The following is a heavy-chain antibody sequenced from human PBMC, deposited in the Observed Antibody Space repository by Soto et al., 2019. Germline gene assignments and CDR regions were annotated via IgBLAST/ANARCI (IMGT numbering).Heavy chain of an antibody. J-gene: IGHJ4*02. D-gene: IGHD1-26*01. CDR1: GFSLTSLD. Sequence: ASLKVSCKASGFSLTSLDINWVRQTAGQGLEWMGWMQPSTGRTGYAQKFQGRVTMTRDTSINTAYMELTTLTSDDTAFYYCARGVSAGVDYWGQGTLVTVSS. CDR2: MQPSTGRT. V-gene: IGHV1-8*01. CDR3: ARGVSAGVDY.